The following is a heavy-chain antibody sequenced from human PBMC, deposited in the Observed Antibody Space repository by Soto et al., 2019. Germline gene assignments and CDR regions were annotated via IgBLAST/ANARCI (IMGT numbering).Heavy chain of an antibody. CDR3: ARSHRRWHPLGPTDAFDM. J-gene: IGHJ3*02. V-gene: IGHV1-69*02. Sequence: QVQLVQSGAEVRKPGSSVKISCKASGDTLSKYAISWVRQAPGQGPEWMGRLIPIPGVADYAQKFQGRVTITADKSTDTADMELSSLRSEDTAVYYCARSHRRWHPLGPTDAFDMWGQGTIVTVSS. D-gene: IGHD2-15*01. CDR2: LIPIPGVA. CDR1: GDTLSKYA.